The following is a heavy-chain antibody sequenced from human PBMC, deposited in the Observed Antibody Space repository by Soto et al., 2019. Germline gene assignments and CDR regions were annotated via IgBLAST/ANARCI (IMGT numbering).Heavy chain of an antibody. J-gene: IGHJ4*02. CDR3: ASGVDVLRYFDITR. Sequence: ASVKVSCKVSGYTLTELSMHWVRQAPGKGLEWMGGFDPEDGETIYAQKFQGRVTMTEDTSTDTAYMELSSLRSEDTAVYYCASGVDVLRYFDITRWGQGTLVTVSS. V-gene: IGHV1-24*01. D-gene: IGHD3-9*01. CDR2: FDPEDGET. CDR1: GYTLTELS.